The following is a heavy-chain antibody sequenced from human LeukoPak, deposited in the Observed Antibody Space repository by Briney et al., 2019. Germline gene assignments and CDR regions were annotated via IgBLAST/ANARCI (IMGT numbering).Heavy chain of an antibody. Sequence: GGSLRLSCAASGFTFSSDALSWVRQAPGKGLEWVSLISASGGRTDYADSGKGRFTISRDNSKNTLYLQMNSLKPEDTAVYYCAKHIRTNVWFFDFWGQGALVTVSS. CDR2: ISASGGRT. D-gene: IGHD3-9*01. V-gene: IGHV3-23*01. J-gene: IGHJ4*02. CDR1: GFTFSSDA. CDR3: AKHIRTNVWFFDF.